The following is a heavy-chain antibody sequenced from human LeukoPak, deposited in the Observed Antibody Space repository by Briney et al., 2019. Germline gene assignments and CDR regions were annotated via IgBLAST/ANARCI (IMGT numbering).Heavy chain of an antibody. D-gene: IGHD7-27*01. V-gene: IGHV4-59*12. J-gene: IGHJ4*02. CDR1: GGSISSYY. CDR2: IYYSGST. Sequence: SETLSLTCTVSGGSISSYYWSWIRQPPGKGLEWIGYIYYSGSTNYNPSLKSRVTISVDRSKNQFSLKLSSVTAADTAVYYCAREGGLGTVDYWGQGTLVTVSS. CDR3: AREGGLGTVDY.